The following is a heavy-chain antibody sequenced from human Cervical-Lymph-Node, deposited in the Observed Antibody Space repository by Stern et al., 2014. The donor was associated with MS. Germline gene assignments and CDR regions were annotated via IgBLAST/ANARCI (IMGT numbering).Heavy chain of an antibody. D-gene: IGHD1-20*01. CDR2: VINTDDST. CDR3: AKGGGTNWNDCLDY. V-gene: IGHV3-23*04. Sequence: VQLVESGGGLVQPGGSLRLSCATSGFTFSVYAMSWVRQAPGKGLEWVSTVINTDDSTYYADSVKGRFTISTDSSKNTLFLQMNSLRAEDTAVYYCAKGGGTNWNDCLDYWGQGTLVTVSS. CDR1: GFTFSVYA. J-gene: IGHJ4*02.